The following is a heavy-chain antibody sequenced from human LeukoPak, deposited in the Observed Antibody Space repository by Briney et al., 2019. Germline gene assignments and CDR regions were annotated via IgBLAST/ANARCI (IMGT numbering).Heavy chain of an antibody. J-gene: IGHJ4*02. CDR3: ARVESSPPDY. Sequence: GESLKISCKGSGYSFTNYWIGWVRQMPGKGLEWMGIIYPGDSETRYSPSFQGQVTISADKSISTAYLQWGSLRASDTAMYYCARVESSPPDYWGQGTLVTVSS. CDR1: GYSFTNYW. V-gene: IGHV5-51*01. D-gene: IGHD6-6*01. CDR2: IYPGDSET.